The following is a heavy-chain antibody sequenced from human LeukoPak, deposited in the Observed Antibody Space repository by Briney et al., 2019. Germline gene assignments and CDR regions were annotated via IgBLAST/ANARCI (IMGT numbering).Heavy chain of an antibody. CDR2: INPSGGST. CDR1: GYTFTSYY. V-gene: IGHV1-46*01. CDR3: ARVRQQLDGMDV. Sequence: ASVKVSCKASGYTFTSYYMYWVRQAPGQGLEWMGIINPSGGSTSYAQKFQGRVTMTRDTSTSTVYMELSSLRSEDTAVYYCARVRQQLDGMDVWGQGTTVTVSS. D-gene: IGHD6-6*01. J-gene: IGHJ6*02.